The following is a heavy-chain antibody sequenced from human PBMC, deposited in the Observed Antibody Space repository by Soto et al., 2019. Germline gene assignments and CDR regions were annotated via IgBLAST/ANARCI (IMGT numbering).Heavy chain of an antibody. Sequence: VQLVQSGAEVKKPGASVKVSCKTSGDSFNDYYIHWVRQAPGQGLEWMGWINPNSGVTKYGQKFQGRVRATRNTSIRTVYMELSSLRSDNTAVYYCARESGGATATLDYYYFYIDVWGKVTTVTVSS. J-gene: IGHJ6*03. V-gene: IGHV1-2*02. CDR1: GDSFNDYY. CDR2: INPNSGVT. CDR3: ARESGGATATLDYYYFYIDV. D-gene: IGHD5-12*01.